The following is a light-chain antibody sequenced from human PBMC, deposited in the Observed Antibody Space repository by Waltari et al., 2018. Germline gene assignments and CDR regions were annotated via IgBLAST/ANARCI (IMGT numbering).Light chain of an antibody. V-gene: IGLV1-47*01. Sequence: QSVLTQPPSASGTPGQRVTISCSGSSSNIGSNYVYWYQHLPGTAPKVLLYRNNQRPSGVPDRFSGAKSGTSASLAIGGLRSEDEADYYCAAWDDSLSGPVFGGGTKVTAL. J-gene: IGLJ2*01. CDR3: AAWDDSLSGPV. CDR1: SSNIGSNY. CDR2: RNN.